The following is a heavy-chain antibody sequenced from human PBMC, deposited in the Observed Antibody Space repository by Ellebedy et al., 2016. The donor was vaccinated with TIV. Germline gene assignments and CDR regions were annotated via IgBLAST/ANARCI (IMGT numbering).Heavy chain of an antibody. CDR1: GLTFTNYG. CDR3: ARDQSRGFSGYDAYGY. V-gene: IGHV3-33*01. Sequence: PGGSLRLSCAAYGLTFTNYGMHWVRQAPGKGLEWVAIFWYDGSNKYYADSVKGRFTISRDTSKNTLYLQMNSRRVDDTAVYYCARDQSRGFSGYDAYGYWGQGTLVTVSS. J-gene: IGHJ4*02. D-gene: IGHD5-12*01. CDR2: FWYDGSNK.